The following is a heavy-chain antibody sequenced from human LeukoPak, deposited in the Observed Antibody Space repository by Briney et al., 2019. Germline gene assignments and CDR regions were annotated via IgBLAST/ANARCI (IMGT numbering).Heavy chain of an antibody. CDR2: ISYDGSNK. CDR3: AKDRIAAVGARSYGMDV. J-gene: IGHJ6*02. V-gene: IGHV3-30*18. D-gene: IGHD6-13*01. Sequence: GGSLRLSCAASGFTFSSYGMHWVRQAPGKGLEWVAVISYDGSNKYYADSVKGRFTISRENSKNTLYLQMNSLRAEDTAVYYCAKDRIAAVGARSYGMDVWGQGTTVTVSS. CDR1: GFTFSSYG.